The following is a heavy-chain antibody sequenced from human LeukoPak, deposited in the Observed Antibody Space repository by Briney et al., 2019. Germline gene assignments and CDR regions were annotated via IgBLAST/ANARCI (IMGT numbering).Heavy chain of an antibody. V-gene: IGHV3-23*01. J-gene: IGHJ4*02. CDR3: AKGGDYDFWSAPFDY. D-gene: IGHD3-3*01. CDR2: ISGSGGST. Sequence: GGSLRLSCAASGFTFSSYTMSWVRQAPGKGLEWVSGISGSGGSTYYADSVKGRFTIFRDNSKNTLYLQMNSLRAEDTAVYYCAKGGDYDFWSAPFDYWGQGTLVTVSS. CDR1: GFTFSSYT.